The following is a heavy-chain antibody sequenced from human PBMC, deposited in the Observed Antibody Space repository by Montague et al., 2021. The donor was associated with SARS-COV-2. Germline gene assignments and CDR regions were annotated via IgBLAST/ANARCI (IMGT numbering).Heavy chain of an antibody. J-gene: IGHJ1*01. Sequence: PALVKPTQTLTLTCTFSGFSLSTSGMCVSWIRQPPGKALEWLARIDWDDDKYYSTSLKTRLTISKDTSKNQVVLTMTNMDPVDTATYYCAHRLSSWNSAYFHHWGQGTLVTVSS. V-gene: IGHV2-70*12. CDR1: GFSLSTSGMC. CDR2: IDWDDDK. D-gene: IGHD1-7*01. CDR3: AHRLSSWNSAYFHH.